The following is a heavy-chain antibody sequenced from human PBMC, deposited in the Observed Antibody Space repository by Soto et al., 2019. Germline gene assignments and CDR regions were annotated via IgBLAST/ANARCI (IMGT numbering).Heavy chain of an antibody. J-gene: IGHJ6*02. CDR3: ARVPDV. V-gene: IGHV4-30-2*01. CDR2: IYHSGST. CDR1: GGSISSGGYS. Sequence: QLQLQESGSGLVKPSQTLSLTCAVSGGSISSGGYSWSWMRQPPGKGLEWIGYIYHSGSTYYNPSPXSXFTISLERSKNPFSLKLSSVTAADTAVYYCARVPDVWGQGTTVTVSS.